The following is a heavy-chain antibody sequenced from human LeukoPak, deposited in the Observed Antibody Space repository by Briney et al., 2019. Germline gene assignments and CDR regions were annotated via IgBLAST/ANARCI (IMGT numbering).Heavy chain of an antibody. D-gene: IGHD1-1*01. J-gene: IGHJ5*02. Sequence: SVKGSCKASGGTFSSYAISWVRQAPGQGLEWMGGIIPIFGTANYAQKFQGRVTITADESTSTAYMELSSLRAEDTAVYYCARDRLVGHNSPGPNGFDPWGQGTLVTVSS. V-gene: IGHV1-69*13. CDR1: GGTFSSYA. CDR3: ARDRLVGHNSPGPNGFDP. CDR2: IIPIFGTA.